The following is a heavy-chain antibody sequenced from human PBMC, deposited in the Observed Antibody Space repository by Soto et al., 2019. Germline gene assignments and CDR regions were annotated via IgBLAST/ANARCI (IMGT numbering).Heavy chain of an antibody. CDR3: ARADSSGSDAFDI. CDR2: ISSSSSTI. D-gene: IGHD3-22*01. CDR1: GFTFSSYS. V-gene: IGHV3-48*02. J-gene: IGHJ3*02. Sequence: GGSLRLSCVASGFTFSSYSMNWVRQAPGKGLEWVSYISSSSSTIYYADSVKGRFTISRDNAKNSLYLQMNSLRDEDTAVYYCARADSSGSDAFDIWGQGTMVTVSS.